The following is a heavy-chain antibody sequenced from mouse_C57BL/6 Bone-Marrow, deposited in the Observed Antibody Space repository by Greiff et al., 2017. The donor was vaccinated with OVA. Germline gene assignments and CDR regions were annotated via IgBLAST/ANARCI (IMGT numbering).Heavy chain of an antibody. CDR2: IYPGDGDT. V-gene: IGHV1-82*01. J-gene: IGHJ2*01. CDR1: GYAFSSSW. Sequence: QVQLKQSGPELVKPGASVKISCKASGYAFSSSWMNWVKQRPGKGLEWIGRIYPGDGDTNYNGKFKGKATLTADKSSSTAYMQLSSLTSEDSAVYFCAREGRWLLRGYYFDYWGQGTTLTVSS. CDR3: AREGRWLLRGYYFDY. D-gene: IGHD2-3*01.